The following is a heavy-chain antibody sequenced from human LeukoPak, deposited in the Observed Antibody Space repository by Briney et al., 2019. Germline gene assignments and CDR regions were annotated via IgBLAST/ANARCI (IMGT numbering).Heavy chain of an antibody. CDR1: GGSVSSGSYY. V-gene: IGHV4-61*01. J-gene: IGHJ6*02. CDR3: ARDRSYSGYDLSYGMDV. Sequence: SETLSLTCTVSGGSVSSGSYYWSWIRQPPGKGLEWIGYIYYSGSTNYNPSLKSRVTISVDTSKNQFSLKLSSVTAADTAVYYCARDRSYSGYDLSYGMDVWGQGTTVTVSS. CDR2: IYYSGST. D-gene: IGHD5-12*01.